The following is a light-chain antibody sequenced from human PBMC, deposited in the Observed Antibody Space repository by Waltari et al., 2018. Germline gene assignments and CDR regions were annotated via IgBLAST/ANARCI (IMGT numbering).Light chain of an antibody. CDR3: QHHFRLPAT. J-gene: IGKJ1*01. CDR2: GAS. V-gene: IGKV3-20*01. Sequence: IMLTQSPGTLSLSPGARATLSCRASQSISRYLAWYQQKPGQAPRLLIYGASTRATGIPDRFSGSVSGTDFSLTISGLEPEDSAVYYCQHHFRLPATFGQGTKVEIK. CDR1: QSISRY.